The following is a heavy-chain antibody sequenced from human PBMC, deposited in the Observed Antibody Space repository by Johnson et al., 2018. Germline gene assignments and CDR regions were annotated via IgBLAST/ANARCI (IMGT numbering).Heavy chain of an antibody. CDR1: GFTFGDYA. CDR2: IRSKAYGGKT. CDR3: SREQNGISGVVTLPFDY. V-gene: IGHV3-49*05. Sequence: VQLVQSGGGLVKPGRSLRLSCTASGFTFGDYAMSWFRQAPGKGLEWVGFIRSKAYGGKTEYAAAVKGRFPISRDDSKSIAYLQITSMKTEDTDSYYCSREQNGISGVVTLPFDYWGQGTLVTVSS. J-gene: IGHJ4*02. D-gene: IGHD3-3*01.